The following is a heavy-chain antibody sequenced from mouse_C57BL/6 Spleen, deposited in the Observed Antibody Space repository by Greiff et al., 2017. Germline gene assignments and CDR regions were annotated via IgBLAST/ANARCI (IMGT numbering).Heavy chain of an antibody. CDR2: FHPYNDDT. Sequence: QVHVKQSGAELVKPGASVKMSCKASGYTFTTYPIEWMKQNHGKSLEWIGNFHPYNDDTKYNEKFKGKATLTVEKSSSTVYLELSRLTSDDSAVYYCARRGNWVHYFDYWGQGTTLTVSS. V-gene: IGHV1-47*01. J-gene: IGHJ2*01. D-gene: IGHD4-1*01. CDR3: ARRGNWVHYFDY. CDR1: GYTFTTYP.